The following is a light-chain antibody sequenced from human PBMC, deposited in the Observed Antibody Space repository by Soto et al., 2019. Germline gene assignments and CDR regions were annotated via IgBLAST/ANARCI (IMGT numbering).Light chain of an antibody. CDR3: SSYTASTSRV. CDR1: NSDVGDYDY. V-gene: IGLV2-14*01. Sequence: QSALTQPASVSGSPGQSITISCTGTNSDVGDYDYVSWYQQHPGKAPKLMIFEVNNRPSGVSNRFSGSKSGNTASLTISGLHAEDEADYYCSSYTASTSRVFGGGTKLTVL. CDR2: EVN. J-gene: IGLJ3*02.